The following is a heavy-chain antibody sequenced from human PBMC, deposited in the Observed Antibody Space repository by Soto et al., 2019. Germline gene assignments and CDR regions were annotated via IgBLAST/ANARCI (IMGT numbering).Heavy chain of an antibody. J-gene: IGHJ2*01. CDR1: GFTFSSYA. Sequence: QVQLVESGGGVVQPGRSLRLSCAASGFTFSSYAMHWVRQAPGKGLEWVAVISYDGSNKYYADSVKGRFTISRDNSKNTLYLQMNSLRAEDTAVYYCARPLYDYVWGSYGGFDLWGRGPLVTVSS. V-gene: IGHV3-30-3*01. D-gene: IGHD3-16*01. CDR3: ARPLYDYVWGSYGGFDL. CDR2: ISYDGSNK.